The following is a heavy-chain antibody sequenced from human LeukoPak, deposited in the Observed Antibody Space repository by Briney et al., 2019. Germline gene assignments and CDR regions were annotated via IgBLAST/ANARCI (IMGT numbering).Heavy chain of an antibody. CDR1: GFTFSSYS. J-gene: IGHJ4*02. CDR2: ISGSGGST. V-gene: IGHV3-23*01. Sequence: SGGSLRLSCAASGFTFSSYSMNWVRQAPGKGLEWVSAISGSGGSTYYADSVKGRFTISRDNPKNTLYLQMNSLRAEDTAVYYCAKGGTRFYYFDYWGQGTLVTVSS. CDR3: AKGGTRFYYFDY. D-gene: IGHD3-3*01.